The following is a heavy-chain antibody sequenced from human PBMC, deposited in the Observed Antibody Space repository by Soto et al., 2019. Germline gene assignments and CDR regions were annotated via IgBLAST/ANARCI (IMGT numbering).Heavy chain of an antibody. CDR3: ARDRDIVVVPADYYYYYGMDV. J-gene: IGHJ6*02. V-gene: IGHV3-11*05. CDR1: GFTFSDYY. Sequence: LRLSCAASGFTFSDYYMSWIRQAPGKGLEWVSYISSSSSYTNYADSVKGRFTISRDNAKNSLYLQMNSLRAEDTAVYYCARDRDIVVVPADYYYYYGMDVWGQGTTVTVSS. D-gene: IGHD2-2*01. CDR2: ISSSSSYT.